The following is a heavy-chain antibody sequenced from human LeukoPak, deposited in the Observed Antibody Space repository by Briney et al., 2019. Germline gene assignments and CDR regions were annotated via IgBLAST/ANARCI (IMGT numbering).Heavy chain of an antibody. V-gene: IGHV3-7*01. CDR2: IKQDGSEK. CDR3: ARDRLLVVVPDVTGDY. Sequence: PWGSLSLSCAASGFTFSSYWMSWIRQAPGKGLEWVGNIKQDGSEKYYVDSVKGRFTISRDNAKNSLYLQMTSLIAEDTAVYYCARDRLLVVVPDVTGDYWGQGTLVTVSS. D-gene: IGHD2-2*01. J-gene: IGHJ4*02. CDR1: GFTFSSYW.